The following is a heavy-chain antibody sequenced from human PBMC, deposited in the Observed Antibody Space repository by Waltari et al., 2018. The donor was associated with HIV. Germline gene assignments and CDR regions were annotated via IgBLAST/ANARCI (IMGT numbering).Heavy chain of an antibody. V-gene: IGHV1-2*02. CDR3: ARTFLYCSGGTCYFDY. J-gene: IGHJ4*02. CDR1: GYTLTGYY. CDR2: INPNSGGT. D-gene: IGHD2-15*01. Sequence: QVQLVQSGAEVKKPGASVKVSCKATGYTLTGYYQHWVRQAPGQGLEWMGWINPNSGGTNYAQKLQGRVTMTRDTSISTAYMELSRLRSDDTAVYYCARTFLYCSGGTCYFDYWGQGTLVTVSS.